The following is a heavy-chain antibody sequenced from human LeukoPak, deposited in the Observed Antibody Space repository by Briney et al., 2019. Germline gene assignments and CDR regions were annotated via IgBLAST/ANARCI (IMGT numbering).Heavy chain of an antibody. Sequence: GGSLRLSCAASGFTFSDYYMSWVRQAPGKGLEWVSAISGSGGSTYYADSVKGRFTISRDNSKNTLYLQMNSLRAEDTAVYYCAKEPSYYDILTGIWGQGTLVTVSS. J-gene: IGHJ4*02. CDR3: AKEPSYYDILTGI. CDR1: GFTFSDYY. D-gene: IGHD3-9*01. V-gene: IGHV3-23*01. CDR2: ISGSGGST.